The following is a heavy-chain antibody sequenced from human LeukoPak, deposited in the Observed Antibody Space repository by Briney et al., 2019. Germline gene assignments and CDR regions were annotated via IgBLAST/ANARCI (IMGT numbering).Heavy chain of an antibody. CDR1: GFTFSSYS. CDR2: ISSSSSDI. Sequence: GGSLRLSCAASGFTFSSYSMNWVRQAPGKGLEWVSSISSSSSDIYYADSVKGRFTISRDNAKNSLYLQMNSLRAEDTAVYYCATTVRYGSGSYDAFGIWGQGTMVTVSS. J-gene: IGHJ3*02. V-gene: IGHV3-21*01. D-gene: IGHD3-10*01. CDR3: ATTVRYGSGSYDAFGI.